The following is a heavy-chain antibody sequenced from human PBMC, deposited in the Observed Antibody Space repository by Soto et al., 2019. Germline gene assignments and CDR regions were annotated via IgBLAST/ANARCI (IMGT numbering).Heavy chain of an antibody. J-gene: IGHJ4*02. CDR1: GGSISSGGYS. CDR2: IYHSGST. V-gene: IGHV4-30-2*01. D-gene: IGHD4-17*01. CDR3: ARGMTTVTTFDY. Sequence: QLQLQESGSGLVKPSQTLSLTCAVSGGSISSGGYSWSWIRQPPGKGLEWIGYIYHSGSTYYNPSRKRRVTIPVATSKNQTSLKLSSVTAADTAVYYCARGMTTVTTFDYWGQGTLVTVSS.